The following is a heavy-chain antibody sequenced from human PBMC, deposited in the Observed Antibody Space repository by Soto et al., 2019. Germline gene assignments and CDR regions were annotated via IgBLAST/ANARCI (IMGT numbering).Heavy chain of an antibody. V-gene: IGHV1-18*01. J-gene: IGHJ4*02. CDR2: ISPHNGKT. D-gene: IGHD5-18*01. CDR3: ARDRRGYSYGPSDFDY. CDR1: GYTFVTYY. Sequence: GASVKVSCKTSGYTFVTYYISWLRQAPGQGIEGMGWISPHNGKTNYIEGLQGRVTLTADTSTSTAYMELRSLRSDDTAVYYCARDRRGYSYGPSDFDYWGQGTLVTVSS.